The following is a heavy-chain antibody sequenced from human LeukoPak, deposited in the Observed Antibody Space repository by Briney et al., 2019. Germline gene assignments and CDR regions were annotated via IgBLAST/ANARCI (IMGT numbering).Heavy chain of an antibody. J-gene: IGHJ5*02. Sequence: GGSLRLSCAASGFSFSSYGMSWVRQAPGKGLEWVSGISWNSGSIGYADSVKGRFTISRGNAKNSLYLQMNSLRAEDTAVYYCARVLGDYVSTSHWFDPWGQGTLVTVSS. D-gene: IGHD4-17*01. CDR3: ARVLGDYVSTSHWFDP. CDR2: ISWNSGSI. V-gene: IGHV3-20*04. CDR1: GFSFSSYG.